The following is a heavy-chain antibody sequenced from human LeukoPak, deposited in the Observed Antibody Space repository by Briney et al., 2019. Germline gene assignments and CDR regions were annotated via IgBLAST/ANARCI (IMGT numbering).Heavy chain of an antibody. CDR2: INHSGST. V-gene: IGHV4-34*01. Sequence: SETLSLTCAVYGGSLSGYYWSWIRQPPGKGLEWIGEINHSGSTNYNPSLKCRVTISVDTSKNQFSLKLSSLTAADTAVYYCARDLGSYYDSWGQGTLVTVSS. J-gene: IGHJ4*02. D-gene: IGHD1-26*01. CDR1: GGSLSGYY. CDR3: ARDLGSYYDS.